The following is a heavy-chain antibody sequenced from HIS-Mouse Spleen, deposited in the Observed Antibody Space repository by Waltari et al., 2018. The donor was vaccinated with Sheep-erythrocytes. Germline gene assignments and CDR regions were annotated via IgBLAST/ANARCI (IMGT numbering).Heavy chain of an antibody. CDR3: AQTGATTPHFDY. V-gene: IGHV1-69*04. D-gene: IGHD1-26*01. CDR1: GGTFSSYA. J-gene: IGHJ4*02. Sequence: QVQLVQSGAEVKKPGSSVKVSCKASGGTFSSYAISWVRKAPGQGLEWMGRIIPILGIANYAHKFQGRVTITADKSTSTAYMELSSLRSEDTAVYYCAQTGATTPHFDYWGQGTLVTVSS. CDR2: IIPILGIA.